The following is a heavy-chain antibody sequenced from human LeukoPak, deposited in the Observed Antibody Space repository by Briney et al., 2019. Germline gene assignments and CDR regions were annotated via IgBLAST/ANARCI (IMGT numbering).Heavy chain of an antibody. CDR3: ARDLYSGHEGNAFDI. CDR1: GGTFSSYA. Sequence: GASVKVSCKASGGTFSSYAITWVRQAPGQGLEWMGRIIPILSIANYAQKFQGRVTIIADKSTSTAYMELSSLRSEDTAVYYCARDLYSGHEGNAFDIWGQGTMVTVSS. J-gene: IGHJ3*02. V-gene: IGHV1-69*04. D-gene: IGHD5-12*01. CDR2: IIPILSIA.